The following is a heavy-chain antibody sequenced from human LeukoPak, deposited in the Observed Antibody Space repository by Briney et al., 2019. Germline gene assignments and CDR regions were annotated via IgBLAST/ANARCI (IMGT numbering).Heavy chain of an antibody. Sequence: GGSLRLSCSASGFTFSNYAMNWVRQAPGKGLEYVSAISSNGDNTYYADSVKGRFTISRDNSKNTLYLQMTSLKPEDTAVYYCVTEWELFDFWGQGTLVTVSS. V-gene: IGHV3-64D*06. CDR3: VTEWELFDF. CDR2: ISSNGDNT. CDR1: GFTFSNYA. D-gene: IGHD1-26*01. J-gene: IGHJ4*02.